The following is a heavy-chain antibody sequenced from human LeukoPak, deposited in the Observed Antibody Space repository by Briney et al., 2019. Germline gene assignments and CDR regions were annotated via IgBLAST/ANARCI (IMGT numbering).Heavy chain of an antibody. CDR1: GGSISSYC. Sequence: SETLSLTCTVSGGSISSYCWSWIRQPPGKGLEWIGYIHYSGSTNYNPSLKSRVTISVDTSKNQFPLKLSSVTAADTAVYYCARLVGATTPLDIWGQGTMVTVSS. CDR3: ARLVGATTPLDI. D-gene: IGHD1-26*01. CDR2: IHYSGST. V-gene: IGHV4-59*08. J-gene: IGHJ3*02.